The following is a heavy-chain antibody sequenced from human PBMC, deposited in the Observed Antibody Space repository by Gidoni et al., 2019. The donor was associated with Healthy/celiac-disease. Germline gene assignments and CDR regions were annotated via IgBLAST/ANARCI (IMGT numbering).Heavy chain of an antibody. J-gene: IGHJ4*02. V-gene: IGHV4-34*01. D-gene: IGHD5-18*01. CDR1: GGSFSGYY. CDR2: INHSGST. CDR3: ASDSYGGGGFDY. Sequence: QVQLQQWGAGLLKPSATLSLTCAVYGGSFSGYYWSWNRQPPGKGLEWIGEINHSGSTNYNPSLKSRVTISVDTSKNQFSLKLSSVTAADTAVYYCASDSYGGGGFDYWGQGTLVTVSS.